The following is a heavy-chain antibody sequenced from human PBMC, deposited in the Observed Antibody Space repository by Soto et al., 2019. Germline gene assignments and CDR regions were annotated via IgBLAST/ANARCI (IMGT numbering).Heavy chain of an antibody. V-gene: IGHV3-53*01. Sequence: GVSLRLSCAASGFTVSNNYMSWVRQAPGKGLESVSVLYSDGSTNYADSVKGRFTISRDIPQNTLNLQMNSLRVEDTALYYCATAFCTDGSSCGFDYWGQGTLVTVAA. J-gene: IGHJ4*02. CDR3: ATAFCTDGSSCGFDY. CDR1: GFTVSNNY. CDR2: LYSDGST. D-gene: IGHD2-8*01.